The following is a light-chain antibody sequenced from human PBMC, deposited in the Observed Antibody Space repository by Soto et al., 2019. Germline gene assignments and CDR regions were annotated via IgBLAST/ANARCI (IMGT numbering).Light chain of an antibody. Sequence: EIVMTQSPATLSVSPGERATLSYRASQSVSSNLAWYQQKPGQAPRLLIYGASTRATGIPASFSGSGSGTDFTLTISSLEPEDFAVYYCQQRSNRPPTFGQGTRLEIK. CDR2: GAS. V-gene: IGKV3-15*01. J-gene: IGKJ5*01. CDR1: QSVSSN. CDR3: QQRSNRPPT.